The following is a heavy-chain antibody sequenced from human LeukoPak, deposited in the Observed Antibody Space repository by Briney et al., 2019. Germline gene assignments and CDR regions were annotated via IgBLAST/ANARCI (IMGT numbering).Heavy chain of an antibody. CDR3: ARDLSRCYYYDSRPRAFDI. V-gene: IGHV3-7*01. CDR2: IKQDGSEK. J-gene: IGHJ3*02. CDR1: GFTFSSYW. D-gene: IGHD3-22*01. Sequence: GGSLRLSCAASGFTFSSYWLSWVRQAPGKGLEWVANIKQDGSEKYYVDSVRGRFTISRDNAKNSLYMHINSLRAEDTAVYYCARDLSRCYYYDSRPRAFDIWSQGTMVTVSS.